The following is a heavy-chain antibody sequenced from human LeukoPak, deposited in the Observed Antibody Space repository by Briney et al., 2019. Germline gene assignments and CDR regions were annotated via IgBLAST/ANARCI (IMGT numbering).Heavy chain of an antibody. CDR2: IKQDGSEK. D-gene: IGHD4-17*01. Sequence: GGSLRLSCAASGFTFSSYWMSWVRQAPGKGLEWVANIKQDGSEKYYVDSVKGRFTISRDNAKNSLYLQMNSLRVEDTAVYYCGTTVTTGRRYWGQGTLVTVSS. V-gene: IGHV3-7*01. CDR3: GTTVTTGRRY. J-gene: IGHJ4*02. CDR1: GFTFSSYW.